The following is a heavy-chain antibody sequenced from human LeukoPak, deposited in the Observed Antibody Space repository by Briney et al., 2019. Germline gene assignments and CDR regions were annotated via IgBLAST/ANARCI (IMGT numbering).Heavy chain of an antibody. Sequence: SETLSLTCGVYGGSLSGYFWRWIRQPPGKGREGIGEINDSGRTNYNPPLKSRVPISGDTSQNQFSLKLGAVTAADTAVYYCARGSGRQLAQYYFDYWGQGTLVTVSS. CDR3: ARGSGRQLAQYYFDY. D-gene: IGHD6-6*01. CDR1: GGSLSGYF. J-gene: IGHJ4*02. CDR2: INDSGRT. V-gene: IGHV4-34*01.